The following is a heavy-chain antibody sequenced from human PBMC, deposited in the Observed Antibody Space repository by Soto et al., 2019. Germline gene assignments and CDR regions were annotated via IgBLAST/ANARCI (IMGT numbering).Heavy chain of an antibody. CDR1: GDSISGGDYY. Sequence: SETLSLTCAVSGDSISGGDYYWSWIRQPPGKGLEWIGSIYYSGSTYYNPSLKSRVTISVDTSKNQFSLKLSSVTAADTAVYYCARTRAVWFDPWGQGTLVTVSS. CDR2: IYYSGST. V-gene: IGHV4-39*01. J-gene: IGHJ5*02. D-gene: IGHD6-19*01. CDR3: ARTRAVWFDP.